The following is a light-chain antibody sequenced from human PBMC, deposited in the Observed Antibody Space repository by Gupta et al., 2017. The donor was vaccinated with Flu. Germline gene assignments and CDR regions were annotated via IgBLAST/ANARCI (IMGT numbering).Light chain of an antibody. CDR2: DDN. V-gene: IGLV1-40*01. J-gene: IGLJ3*02. CDR3: QSSDNTLSGVM. CDR1: SSNVGATYG. Sequence: QSVLTQPPSVSGAPGQRVTISCTGSSSNVGATYGVHWYQQLPGTAPKIIIYDDNNRPSGVPDRFSGSKSGTSDSLTIKGLQAEDEAEYYCQSSDNTLSGVMLGGGTKMTVL.